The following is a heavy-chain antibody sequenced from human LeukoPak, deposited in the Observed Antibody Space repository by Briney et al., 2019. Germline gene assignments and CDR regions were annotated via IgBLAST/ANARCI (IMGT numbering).Heavy chain of an antibody. Sequence: ASVKVSCKACGYTFTRYGISWLRQAPGQALEGMGWIRAYSGNTNYEQKFQGRVTMTTDTSTSTAYLELRSLSSDDTALYYCARAESLYGGNLAAAFDIWGQGTMVTVSS. V-gene: IGHV1-18*01. D-gene: IGHD4-23*01. CDR2: IRAYSGNT. CDR3: ARAESLYGGNLAAAFDI. J-gene: IGHJ3*02. CDR1: GYTFTRYG.